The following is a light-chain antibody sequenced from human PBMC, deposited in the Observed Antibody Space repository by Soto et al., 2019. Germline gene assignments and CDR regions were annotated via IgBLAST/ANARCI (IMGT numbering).Light chain of an antibody. CDR2: DAI. Sequence: DIQMTQSPSTLSASVGDRATITCRATQSISTWLAGYQQKPGKVPKLLIFDAISLESGVPSRSSGSGSGTEFTLTISTLQPDDFATYYCQQYHSYRTFGQGTKVEFK. J-gene: IGKJ1*01. V-gene: IGKV1-5*01. CDR3: QQYHSYRT. CDR1: QSISTW.